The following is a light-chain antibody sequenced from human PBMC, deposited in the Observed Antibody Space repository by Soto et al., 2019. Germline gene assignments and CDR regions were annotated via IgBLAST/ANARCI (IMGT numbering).Light chain of an antibody. CDR3: QQYGSSPLT. V-gene: IGKV3D-20*01. CDR1: QSLSSSY. Sequence: EIVLTQSPATLSLSPGERATLSCGASQSLSSSYLAWYQQKPGLAPRLLIYDASSSATGIPDRFSGSGSGTDFTLTISRLEPEDFAVYYCQQYGSSPLTFGGGTKVEIK. CDR2: DAS. J-gene: IGKJ4*01.